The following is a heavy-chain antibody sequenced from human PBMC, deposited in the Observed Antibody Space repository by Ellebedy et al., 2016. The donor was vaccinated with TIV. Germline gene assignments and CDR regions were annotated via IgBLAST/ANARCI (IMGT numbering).Heavy chain of an antibody. J-gene: IGHJ6*02. D-gene: IGHD6-19*01. Sequence: ASVKVSXKVSGYTLTELSMHWVRQAPGKGLEWMGGFDPEDGETIYAQKFQGRVTMTRDTSISTAYMELSRLRSDDTAVYYCAREKTVAGTRDYYYGMDVWGQGTTVTVSS. CDR3: AREKTVAGTRDYYYGMDV. CDR2: FDPEDGET. CDR1: GYTLTELS. V-gene: IGHV1-24*01.